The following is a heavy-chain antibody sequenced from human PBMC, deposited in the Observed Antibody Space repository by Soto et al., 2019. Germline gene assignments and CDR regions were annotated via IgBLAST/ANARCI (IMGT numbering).Heavy chain of an antibody. V-gene: IGHV4-31*03. J-gene: IGHJ3*02. CDR2: IYYSGST. CDR3: ARGFTYYYDSSGYYSLAFDI. D-gene: IGHD3-22*01. CDR1: GGSISSGGYY. Sequence: PSETLSLTCTVSGGSISSGGYYWSWLRQHPGKGLEWIGYIYYSGSTYYNPSLKSRVTISVDTSKNQFSLKLSSVTAADTAVYYCARGFTYYYDSSGYYSLAFDIWGQGTMVTVSS.